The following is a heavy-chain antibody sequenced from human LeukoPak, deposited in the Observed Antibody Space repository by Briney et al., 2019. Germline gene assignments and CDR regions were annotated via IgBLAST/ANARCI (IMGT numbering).Heavy chain of an antibody. CDR1: GFTFSSYG. CDR2: ISYDGSNK. V-gene: IGHV3-30*18. CDR3: AKPSSGWYYDY. D-gene: IGHD6-19*01. Sequence: GGSLRLSCAASGFTFSSYGMHWVRQAPGKGLEWVAVISYDGSNKYYTDSVKGRFTISRDNSENTVYLQMNSLTVEDTAVYFCAKPSSGWYYDYWGRGTLVTVSS. J-gene: IGHJ4*02.